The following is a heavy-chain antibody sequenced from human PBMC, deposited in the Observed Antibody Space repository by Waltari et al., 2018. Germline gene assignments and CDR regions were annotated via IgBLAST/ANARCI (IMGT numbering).Heavy chain of an antibody. V-gene: IGHV1-2*06. CDR2: INPNRGGT. Sequence: QVQLVQSGAEVKKPGASVKVSCKASGYTFTGYYMHWVRQAPGQGLEWMGRINPNRGGTNYAQKCQGRVTMTRDTSISTAYMELSRLRSDDTAVYYCARHLPGYYYVTFDYWGQGTLVTVSS. CDR3: ARHLPGYYYVTFDY. J-gene: IGHJ4*02. CDR1: GYTFTGYY. D-gene: IGHD3-10*02.